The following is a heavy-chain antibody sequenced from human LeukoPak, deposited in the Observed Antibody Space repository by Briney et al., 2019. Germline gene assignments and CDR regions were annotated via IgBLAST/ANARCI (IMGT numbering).Heavy chain of an antibody. D-gene: IGHD5-24*01. CDR3: AKEGGMATIRAFDY. Sequence: GGSLRLSCAASGLTFSSHWMHWVRQAPGRGLEWVSAISGSGGSTYYADSVKGRFTISRDNSKDTLYLQMNSLRAEDTAVYYCAKEGGMATIRAFDYWGQGTLVTVSS. V-gene: IGHV3-23*01. J-gene: IGHJ4*02. CDR1: GLTFSSHW. CDR2: ISGSGGST.